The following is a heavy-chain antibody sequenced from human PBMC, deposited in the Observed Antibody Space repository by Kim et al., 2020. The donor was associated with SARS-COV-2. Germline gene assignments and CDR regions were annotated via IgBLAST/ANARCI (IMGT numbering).Heavy chain of an antibody. D-gene: IGHD4-17*01. J-gene: IGHJ4*02. Sequence: GGSLRLSCAASGFTFSSYSMNWVRQAPGKGLEWVSSISSSSSYIYYADSVKGRFTISRDNAKNSLYLQMNSLRAEDTAVYYCAREERLNTPMVFYSTTVTPSFDYWGQGTLVTVSS. CDR2: ISSSSSYI. CDR1: GFTFSSYS. V-gene: IGHV3-21*01. CDR3: AREERLNTPMVFYSTTVTPSFDY.